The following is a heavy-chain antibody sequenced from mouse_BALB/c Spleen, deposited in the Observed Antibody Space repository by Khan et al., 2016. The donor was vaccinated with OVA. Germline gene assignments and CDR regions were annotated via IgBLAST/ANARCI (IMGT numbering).Heavy chain of an antibody. J-gene: IGHJ3*01. CDR3: TRDDAAY. D-gene: IGHD2-12*01. CDR2: INPNNGGT. V-gene: IGHV1-18*01. Sequence: EVQLQQSGPDLVKPGASVKISCKASGYSFTGYYMYWVKQSHGKSLEWIGRINPNNGGTSFNQKFKGKAILTVDKSSNTAYMELRSRTSEEAAVYYCTRDDAAYWGQGTLVTVSA. CDR1: GYSFTGYY.